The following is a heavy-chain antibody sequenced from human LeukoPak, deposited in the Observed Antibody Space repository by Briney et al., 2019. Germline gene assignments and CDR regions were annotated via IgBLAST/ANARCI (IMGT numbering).Heavy chain of an antibody. CDR3: AKGSYYDSSGSFYFDY. CDR2: IGSGT. V-gene: IGHV3-23*01. J-gene: IGHJ4*02. Sequence: GGSLRLSCGASGFTFSSYAMSWVRQAPGKGLEWVSAIGSGTYYADSVKGRFTISRDNSKNTLYLQMNSLRAEDTAVYYCAKGSYYDSSGSFYFDYWGQGTLVTVSS. D-gene: IGHD3-22*01. CDR1: GFTFSSYA.